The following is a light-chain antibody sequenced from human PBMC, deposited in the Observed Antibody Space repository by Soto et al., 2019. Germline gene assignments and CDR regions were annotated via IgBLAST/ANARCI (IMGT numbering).Light chain of an antibody. CDR3: HQYNSYSEA. J-gene: IGKJ1*01. V-gene: IGKV1-5*01. Sequence: DIQVTQSPSTLSASVGDRVTITCRASQPISTWLAWYQEKPGKAPKLLIYDASSLEGGVPSRFSGSGSGTEFTLTISSLQPDDFATYYCHQYNSYSEAFGQGTKVDIK. CDR1: QPISTW. CDR2: DAS.